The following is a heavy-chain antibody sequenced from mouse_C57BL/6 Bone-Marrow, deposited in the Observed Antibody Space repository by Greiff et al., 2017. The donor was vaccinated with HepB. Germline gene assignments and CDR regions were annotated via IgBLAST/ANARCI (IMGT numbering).Heavy chain of an antibody. CDR1: GFTFSSYG. J-gene: IGHJ3*01. CDR2: ISSGGSYT. V-gene: IGHV5-6*02. CDR3: ARDDYGLRAY. D-gene: IGHD2-4*01. Sequence: EVKLVESGGDLVKPGGSLKLSCAASGFTFSSYGMSWVRQTPDKRLEWVATISSGGSYTYYPDSVKGRFTISRDNAKNTLYLQMSHLKSEDTAMYYCARDDYGLRAYWGQGTLVTVSA.